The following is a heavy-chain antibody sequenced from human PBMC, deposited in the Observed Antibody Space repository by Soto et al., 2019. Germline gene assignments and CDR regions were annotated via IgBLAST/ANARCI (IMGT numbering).Heavy chain of an antibody. CDR2: ISYDGSNK. CDR1: GFTFSSYA. CDR3: ARDGEAVNYKPYDFDY. J-gene: IGHJ4*02. D-gene: IGHD3-10*01. Sequence: QVQLVESGGGVVQPGRSLRLSCAASGFTFSSYAMHWVRQAPGKGLEWVAVISYDGSNKYYADSVKGRFTISRDNSKNTLYLQMNSLRAEDTAVYYCARDGEAVNYKPYDFDYWGQGTLVTVSS. V-gene: IGHV3-30-3*01.